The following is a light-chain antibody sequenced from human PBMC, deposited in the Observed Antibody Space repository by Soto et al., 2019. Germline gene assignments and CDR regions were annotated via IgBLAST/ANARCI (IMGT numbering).Light chain of an antibody. V-gene: IGKV3-15*01. J-gene: IGKJ4*01. CDR2: GAS. Sequence: EIVMTQSPDTLSVSPGERATLFCRASQSVSSTVAWYQQRPGQAPRLLIYGASTRATGIPARFSGSGSGTESTLTISSLQSEDFAVYYCQQYNDWLTFGGGTKVDIK. CDR3: QQYNDWLT. CDR1: QSVSST.